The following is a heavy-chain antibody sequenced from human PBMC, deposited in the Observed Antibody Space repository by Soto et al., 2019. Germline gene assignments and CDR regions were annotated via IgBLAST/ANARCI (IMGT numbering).Heavy chain of an antibody. Sequence: QVQLVQSGAEVKKPGASVKVSCKASGYTFTSYDINWVRQATGQGLEWMGWMNPNSGNTGYAQKFQGRVTMTRNTSISTAYMELSSLRSEDTAVYYWARGSYYDSSGYRGNWFDPWGQGTLVTVSS. V-gene: IGHV1-8*01. CDR3: ARGSYYDSSGYRGNWFDP. CDR2: MNPNSGNT. CDR1: GYTFTSYD. D-gene: IGHD3-22*01. J-gene: IGHJ5*02.